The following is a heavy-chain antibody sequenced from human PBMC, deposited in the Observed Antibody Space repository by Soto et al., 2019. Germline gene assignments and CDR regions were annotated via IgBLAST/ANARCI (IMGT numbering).Heavy chain of an antibody. CDR1: GATISSGGFY. D-gene: IGHD4-17*01. J-gene: IGHJ6*02. V-gene: IGHV4-31*03. Sequence: QVQLQESGPGLVEASQTLSLTCTVSGATISSGGFYWSWIRQRPGKGLEWIGHIYYTGSTYYNPSLTSRVTISVDMSSNQFSLKLRSVTAADTAKYFCARDDSFYGEPGYGMNVWGQGTTVTVSS. CDR3: ARDDSFYGEPGYGMNV. CDR2: IYYTGST.